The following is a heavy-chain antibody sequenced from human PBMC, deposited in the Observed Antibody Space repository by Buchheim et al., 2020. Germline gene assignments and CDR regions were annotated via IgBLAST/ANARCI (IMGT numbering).Heavy chain of an antibody. CDR2: INTSGGST. D-gene: IGHD5-12*01. CDR3: ARISANSGYDWAFDY. J-gene: IGHJ4*02. CDR1: GYTFTSFY. V-gene: IGHV1-46*01. Sequence: QVQLVQSGAEVKKPGASVKVSCKASGYTFTSFYMLWLRQAPGQGLEWMGIINTSGGSTNYAQKFQGRVTMTRDTSTNTVYMELSSLRSEDTAVYYCARISANSGYDWAFDYWGQGTL.